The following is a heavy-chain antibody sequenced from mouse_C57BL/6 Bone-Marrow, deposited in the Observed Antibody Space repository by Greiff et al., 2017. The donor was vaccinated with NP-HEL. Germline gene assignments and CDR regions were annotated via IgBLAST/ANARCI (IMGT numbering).Heavy chain of an antibody. CDR2: IYPRSGNT. CDR3: ARVPYYYGSSFAY. D-gene: IGHD1-1*01. J-gene: IGHJ3*01. V-gene: IGHV1-81*01. CDR1: GYTFTSYG. Sequence: QVQLQQSGAELARPGASVKLSCTASGYTFTSYGISWVKQRTGQGLEWIGEIYPRSGNTYYNEKFKGKATMTADKSSSTAYMELRSLTSEDSAVYFCARVPYYYGSSFAYWGQGTLVTVSA.